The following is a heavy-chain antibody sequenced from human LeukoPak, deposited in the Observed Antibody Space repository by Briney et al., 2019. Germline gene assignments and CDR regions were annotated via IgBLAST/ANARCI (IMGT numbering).Heavy chain of an antibody. D-gene: IGHD2-2*01. V-gene: IGHV3-7*01. CDR3: ARGPTRASSSDY. J-gene: IGHJ4*02. CDR1: GFTFSSYW. CDR2: IKQDGSEK. Sequence: GGSLRLTCAASGFTFSSYWMSWARQAPGKGLEWVAKIKQDGSEKYYVDSVKGRFTISRDNAKNSLYLQMNSLRAEDTAVYYCARGPTRASSSDYWGQGTLVTVSS.